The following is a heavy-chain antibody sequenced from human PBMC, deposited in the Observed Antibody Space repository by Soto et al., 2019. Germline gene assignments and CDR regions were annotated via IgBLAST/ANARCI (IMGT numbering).Heavy chain of an antibody. CDR1: GFTFSSYG. V-gene: IGHV3-33*01. D-gene: IGHD6-19*01. CDR2: IWYDGSNK. Sequence: PGGSLRLSCAASGFTFSSYGMHWVRQAPGKGLEWVAVIWYDGSNKYYADSVKGRFTISRDNSKNTLYLQMNSLRAEDTAVYYSARDYVDSSGWYGPPAYYYYYYYMDFRGKRTKVTVSS. J-gene: IGHJ6*03. CDR3: ARDYVDSSGWYGPPAYYYYYYYMDF.